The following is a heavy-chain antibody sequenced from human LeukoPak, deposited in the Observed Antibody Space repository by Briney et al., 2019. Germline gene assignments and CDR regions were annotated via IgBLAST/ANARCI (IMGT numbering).Heavy chain of an antibody. CDR3: ARPNKNPSVNGWYGGYFDY. CDR2: IYTSGST. V-gene: IGHV4-4*09. Sequence: SETLSLTCTVSGGSISSYYWSWIRQPPGKGLEWIGYIYTSGSTNYNPSLKSRVTISVDTSKNQFSLKLSSVTAADTAVYFWARPNKNPSVNGWYGGYFDYWGQGTLVIVSS. J-gene: IGHJ4*02. CDR1: GGSISSYY. D-gene: IGHD6-19*01.